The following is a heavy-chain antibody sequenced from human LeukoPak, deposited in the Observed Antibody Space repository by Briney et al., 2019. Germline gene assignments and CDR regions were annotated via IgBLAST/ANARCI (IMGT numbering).Heavy chain of an antibody. J-gene: IGHJ4*02. V-gene: IGHV1-18*01. CDR3: ASVRRYSNPFDS. CDR2: ISAYNSNT. D-gene: IGHD6-13*01. CDR1: GYTFTSYG. Sequence: ASVKVSCKASGYTFTSYGISWVRQAPGQGLEWLGWISAYNSNTNNAQKLQGRVTMTTDTSTNTAYMELRSLRSDDTAVFYCASVRRYSNPFDSWGQGTLVTVSS.